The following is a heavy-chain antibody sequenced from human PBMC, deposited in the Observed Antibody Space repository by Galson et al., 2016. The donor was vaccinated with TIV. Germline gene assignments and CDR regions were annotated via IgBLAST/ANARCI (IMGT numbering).Heavy chain of an antibody. V-gene: IGHV3-7*01. Sequence: LRLSCAASGFTLSRYWMSWVRQAPGKGLEWVADINEDGSEKIYLDSVEGRFTISRDNAKNSLSLQMNSLRGEETAVYYCARDRGYDTYDFWGQGSLVIVSS. D-gene: IGHD5-18*01. CDR3: ARDRGYDTYDF. CDR2: INEDGSEK. CDR1: GFTLSRYW. J-gene: IGHJ4*02.